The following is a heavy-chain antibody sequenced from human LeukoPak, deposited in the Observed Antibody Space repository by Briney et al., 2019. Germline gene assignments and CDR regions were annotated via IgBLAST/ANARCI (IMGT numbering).Heavy chain of an antibody. CDR3: AREWHATFDY. J-gene: IGHJ4*02. D-gene: IGHD5-12*01. CDR1: GFTFSTYW. V-gene: IGHV3-7*01. CDR2: IKQDGGEE. Sequence: GGSLRLSCAASGFTFSTYWMSWVRQAPGKGLEWVASIKQDGGEEYYMDSVKGRFTISRDNAKNSLYLQMNGLRAEDTAVYYCAREWHATFDYWGQGSLVTVSS.